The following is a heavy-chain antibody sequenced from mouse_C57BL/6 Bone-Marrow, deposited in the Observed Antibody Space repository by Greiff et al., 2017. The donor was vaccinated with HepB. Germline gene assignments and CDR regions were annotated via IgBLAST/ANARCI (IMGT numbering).Heavy chain of an antibody. CDR1: GYTFTSYW. D-gene: IGHD2-4*01. Sequence: QVQLQQPGAELVRPGTSVKLSCKASGYTFTSYWMHWVKQRPGQGLEWIGVIDPSDSYTNYNQKFKGKATLTVDTSSSTAYMQFSSLTSEDSAVYYCAKERDYDYDEGAFGYWGQGTTLTVSS. CDR2: IDPSDSYT. J-gene: IGHJ2*01. CDR3: AKERDYDYDEGAFGY. V-gene: IGHV1-59*01.